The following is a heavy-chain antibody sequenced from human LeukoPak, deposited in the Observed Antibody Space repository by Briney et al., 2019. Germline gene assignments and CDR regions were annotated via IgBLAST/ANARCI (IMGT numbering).Heavy chain of an antibody. CDR2: TSYDGSHN. CDR3: ARDRAYYDSSGYNPRLDS. CDR1: AFTFSSYA. D-gene: IGHD3-22*01. J-gene: IGHJ4*02. V-gene: IGHV3-30*04. Sequence: GRSLRLSCPASAFTFSSYAIHWVRQAPGKGLEWVAVTSYDGSHNFYANSVKGRFTISSDNSKNTRYLQMNSRRAEDTSVYYCARDRAYYDSSGYNPRLDSWGQGTAVTVSS.